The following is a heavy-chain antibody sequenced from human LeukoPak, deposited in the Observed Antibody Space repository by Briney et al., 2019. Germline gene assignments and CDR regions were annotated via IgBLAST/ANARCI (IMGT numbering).Heavy chain of an antibody. CDR1: GGSFSGYY. D-gene: IGHD3-22*01. CDR2: INHSGST. J-gene: IGHJ4*02. V-gene: IGHV4-34*01. Sequence: SETLSLTCAVYGGSFSGYYWSWIRQPPGKGLEWIGEINHSGSTNYNPSLKRGVTISVDTSKNQFSLKLSSVTAADTAVYYCARVSLYFGDYYDSSGYFDYWGQGTLVTVSS. CDR3: ARVSLYFGDYYDSSGYFDY.